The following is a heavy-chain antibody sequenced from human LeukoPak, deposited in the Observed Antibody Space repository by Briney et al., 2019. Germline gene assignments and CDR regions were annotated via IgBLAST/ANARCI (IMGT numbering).Heavy chain of an antibody. Sequence: PGGSLRLSCAASGFTFSSYAMSWVRQAPGKGLEWVSAISGSGGSTYYADSVKGRFTISRDNPKNTLYLQMNSLRAEDTAVYYCAKCHTSWFGEIAHWGQGTLVTVSS. J-gene: IGHJ5*02. CDR3: AKCHTSWFGEIAH. CDR2: ISGSGGST. V-gene: IGHV3-23*01. D-gene: IGHD3-10*01. CDR1: GFTFSSYA.